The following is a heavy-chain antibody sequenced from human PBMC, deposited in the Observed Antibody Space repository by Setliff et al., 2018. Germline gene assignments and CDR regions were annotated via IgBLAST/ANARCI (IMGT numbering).Heavy chain of an antibody. V-gene: IGHV4-34*12. CDR2: IIHSGST. CDR3: ARSFSRSEKFLLDY. D-gene: IGHD2-15*01. Sequence: SETLSLTCAVYGGSFSGYYWSWIRQPPGKRLEWIGEIIHSGSTNYNPSLKSRVTISMDTPKNQFSLKVSSVTAADTAVYYCARSFSRSEKFLLDYWGQGALVTVS. CDR1: GGSFSGYY. J-gene: IGHJ4*02.